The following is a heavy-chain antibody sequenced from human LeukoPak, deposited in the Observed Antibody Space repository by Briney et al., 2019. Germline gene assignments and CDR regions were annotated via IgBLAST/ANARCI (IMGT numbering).Heavy chain of an antibody. D-gene: IGHD3-10*01. CDR1: GFIFSNYA. V-gene: IGHV3-30*18. CDR2: VSYDGSNK. Sequence: GKSLRLSCAASGFIFSNYAMHWVRQAPGKGLGGVAFVSYDGSNKYYADSVKGRFTISRDNSKNTLYLQMNSLRAEDTAVYYCAKARAYYYGSGSYYFDYWGQGTLVTVSS. CDR3: AKARAYYYGSGSYYFDY. J-gene: IGHJ4*02.